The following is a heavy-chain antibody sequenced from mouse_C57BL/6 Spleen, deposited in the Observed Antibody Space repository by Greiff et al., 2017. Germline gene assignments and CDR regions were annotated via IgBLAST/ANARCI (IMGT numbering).Heavy chain of an antibody. CDR1: GYTFTSYW. V-gene: IGHV1-61*01. CDR3: ARPLYNQAWFAY. Sequence: QVQLQQPGAELVRPGSSVKLSCKASGYTFTSYWMDWVKQRPGQGLEWIGNIYPSDSETHYNQKFKDKATLTVDESSSTAYMQLSSLTSEDSAVYYCARPLYNQAWFAYWGQGTLVTVSA. D-gene: IGHD6-1*01. CDR2: IYPSDSET. J-gene: IGHJ3*01.